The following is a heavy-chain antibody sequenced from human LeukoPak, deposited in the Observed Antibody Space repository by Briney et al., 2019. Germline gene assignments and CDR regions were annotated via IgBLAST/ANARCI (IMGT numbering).Heavy chain of an antibody. CDR3: TRGAGWLIDY. Sequence: SETLSLTCTVSGGSISSYYWGWIRQPPGKGLEWIGYFHNSGTSTYNPSLKSRVTISADTSKNQFSLKLNSLTTADTAVYYCTRGAGWLIDYWGQGILVTVSS. V-gene: IGHV4-59*01. CDR2: FHNSGTS. CDR1: GGSISSYY. D-gene: IGHD3-16*01. J-gene: IGHJ4*02.